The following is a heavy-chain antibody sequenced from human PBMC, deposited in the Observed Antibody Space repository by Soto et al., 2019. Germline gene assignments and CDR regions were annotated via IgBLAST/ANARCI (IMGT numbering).Heavy chain of an antibody. V-gene: IGHV3-9*01. CDR1: GFTFDDYA. D-gene: IGHD2-15*01. CDR2: ISWNSGSI. Sequence: EVQLVESGGGLVQPGRSLRLSCAASGFTFDDYAMHWVRQAPGKGLEWVSGISWNSGSIGYADSVKGRFTISRDNAKNSLYLQMNSLRAEDTALYYCAKTKSPYCSGGSCIAEYFDYWGQGTLVTVSS. J-gene: IGHJ4*02. CDR3: AKTKSPYCSGGSCIAEYFDY.